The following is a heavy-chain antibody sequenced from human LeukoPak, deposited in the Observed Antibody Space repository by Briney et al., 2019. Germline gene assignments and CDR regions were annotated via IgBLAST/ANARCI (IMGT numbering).Heavy chain of an antibody. CDR1: GYTFTSYW. J-gene: IGHJ4*02. D-gene: IGHD3-3*01. CDR2: IDPSDSYT. Sequence: GGSLRLSCAASGYTFTSYWITWVRQMPGKGLEWMGRIDPSDSYTNYSPSFRGHVTISADKSISTAYLQWSSLKASDTAMYYCARHAAIGVPVSVDYWGQGTLVTVSS. V-gene: IGHV5-10-1*01. CDR3: ARHAAIGVPVSVDY.